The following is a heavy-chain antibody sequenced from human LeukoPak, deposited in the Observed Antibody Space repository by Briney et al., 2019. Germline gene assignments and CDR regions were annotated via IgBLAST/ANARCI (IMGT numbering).Heavy chain of an antibody. CDR3: ARGAYYGSGSYYT. CDR2: IIPIFGTA. CDR1: GGTFSSYA. Sequence: ASVKVSCKASGGTFSSYAISWVRQAPGQGLEWMGGIIPIFGTANYAQKFQGRVTITADESTSTAYMELSSLRSEDTAVYYCARGAYYGSGSYYTWGQGTLVTVSS. D-gene: IGHD3-10*01. J-gene: IGHJ4*02. V-gene: IGHV1-69*13.